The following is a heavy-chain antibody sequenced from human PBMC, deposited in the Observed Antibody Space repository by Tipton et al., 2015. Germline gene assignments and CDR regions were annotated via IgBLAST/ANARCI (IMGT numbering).Heavy chain of an antibody. J-gene: IGHJ6*02. CDR1: GFTFSDYY. D-gene: IGHD6-25*01. CDR2: ISSSGSTI. Sequence: GSLRLSCAASGFTFSDYYMSWIRQAPGKGLEWVSYISSSGSTIYYVDSVKGRFTISRDNAKNSLYLQMNSLRAEDTAVYYCARAPPAAGHVYYYYYGMDVWGQGTTVTVSS. V-gene: IGHV3-11*01. CDR3: ARAPPAAGHVYYYYYGMDV.